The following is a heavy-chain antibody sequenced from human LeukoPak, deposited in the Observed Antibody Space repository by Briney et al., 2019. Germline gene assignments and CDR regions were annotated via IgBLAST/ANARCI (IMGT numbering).Heavy chain of an antibody. D-gene: IGHD2-2*03. V-gene: IGHV3-23*01. CDR1: GFTFSSYA. CDR2: ISGSGGST. CDR3: AKAGYCSSTSCYSLSGGYYYYYYYMDV. Sequence: GGSLRLSCAASGFTFSSYAMSWVRQAPGKGLEWVSAISGSGGSTYYADSVKGRFTISRDNSKNTLYLQMNSLRAEDTAVYYCAKAGYCSSTSCYSLSGGYYYYYYYMDVWGKGTTVTVSS. J-gene: IGHJ6*03.